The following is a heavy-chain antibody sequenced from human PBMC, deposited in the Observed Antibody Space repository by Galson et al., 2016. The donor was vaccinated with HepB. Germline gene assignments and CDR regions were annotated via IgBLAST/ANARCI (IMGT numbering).Heavy chain of an antibody. CDR3: ARELVRSAFDL. CDR1: GYTFTTYA. J-gene: IGHJ3*01. V-gene: IGHV1-18*01. CDR2: ISSYDGRT. D-gene: IGHD2-21*01. Sequence: SVKVSCKASGYTFTTYAITWVRQAPGQGLECMGWISSYDGRTNYAQMVQGRVTMTTDTSTGTTYMELRGLRSDDTAVYYCARELVRSAFDLWGQGTVVTVSS.